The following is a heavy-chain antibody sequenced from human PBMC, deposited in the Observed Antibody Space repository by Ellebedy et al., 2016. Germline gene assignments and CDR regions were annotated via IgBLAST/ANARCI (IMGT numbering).Heavy chain of an antibody. V-gene: IGHV1-69*13. CDR3: ARMKGVWGSLRQSVDF. CDR1: GGTFTTSA. D-gene: IGHD3-16*01. Sequence: SVKVSCXSSGGTFTTSAFSWVRQAPGQGLEWVGGVIPIYSTTNYAQKFQARITITADVSTRTVYMEMNRLRSEDTAIYYCARMKGVWGSLRQSVDFWGQGTLVTVSS. J-gene: IGHJ4*02. CDR2: VIPIYSTT.